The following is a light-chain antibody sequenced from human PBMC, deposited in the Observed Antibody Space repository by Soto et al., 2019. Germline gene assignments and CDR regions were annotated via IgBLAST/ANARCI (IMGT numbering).Light chain of an antibody. J-gene: IGLJ2*01. CDR3: SSYTGSSTRVV. Sequence: QSVLTQPASVSGSPGQSIAISCTGTSSDVGGYNFVSWYQQHPGKAPKLLIFDVSNRLSGVSNRFSGSKSGNTASLTISGLQAEDEADYHCSSYTGSSTRVVFGGGTKLTVL. CDR2: DVS. V-gene: IGLV2-14*01. CDR1: SSDVGGYNF.